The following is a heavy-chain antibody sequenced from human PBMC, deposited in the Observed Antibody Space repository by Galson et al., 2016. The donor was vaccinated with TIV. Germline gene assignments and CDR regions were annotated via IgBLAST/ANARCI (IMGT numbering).Heavy chain of an antibody. Sequence: QSGAEVKKPGESLKISCKASHSSIYGYWIAWVRQMPGNGLEWMGIIYPDDSNTIYRQSIEGQVTLSPDTSISTAYHQWSRLQASDTATYYCARLVSRYCFPAICPFSVHWFDPWGQGTLVTVSS. V-gene: IGHV5-51*01. CDR1: HSSIYGYW. CDR3: ARLVSRYCFPAICPFSVHWFDP. J-gene: IGHJ5*02. D-gene: IGHD2-15*01. CDR2: IYPDDSNT.